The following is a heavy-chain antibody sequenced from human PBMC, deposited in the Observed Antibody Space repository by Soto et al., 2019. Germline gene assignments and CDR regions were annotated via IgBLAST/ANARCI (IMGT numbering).Heavy chain of an antibody. J-gene: IGHJ4*01. CDR3: VRAPEQRPIDF. D-gene: IGHD6-19*01. V-gene: IGHV3-74*03. CDR2: ISVDGRDT. Sequence: GSLRLSCAASGFRLSDYWMHWVRQVPGKGLLWVSRISVDGRDTTYADSVKGRFTISRDNAKNTLYLQMDSLRAEDTAVYYCVRAPEQRPIDFWGHGSPVTVSS. CDR1: GFRLSDYW.